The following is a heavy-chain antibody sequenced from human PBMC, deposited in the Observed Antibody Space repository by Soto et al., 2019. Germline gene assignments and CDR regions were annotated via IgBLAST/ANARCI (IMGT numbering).Heavy chain of an antibody. Sequence: PSETLSLTCTVSGGSISTSYWSWIRQPAGRGLEWIGRIHATGNTKYSPSLKSRVTMSVDTSKNQFSLKMTSVTAADTAVYYCAGAEGGSSLGGWKDNYHGMGVWGQGTTVTVSS. CDR2: IHATGNT. CDR3: AGAEGGSSLGGWKDNYHGMGV. V-gene: IGHV4-4*07. CDR1: GGSISTSY. J-gene: IGHJ6*02. D-gene: IGHD1-1*01.